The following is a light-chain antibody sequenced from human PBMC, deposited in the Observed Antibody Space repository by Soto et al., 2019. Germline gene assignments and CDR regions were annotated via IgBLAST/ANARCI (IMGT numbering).Light chain of an antibody. V-gene: IGKV1-39*01. CDR3: KHYNSYSEA. Sequence: PSSLSASVGDRVTITCRASQSISSYLNWYQQKPGKAPKLLIYAASSLQSGVPSRFSGSGSGTEFTLTISSLQPDDFATYYCKHYNSYSEAFGQGTKVDNK. CDR2: AAS. J-gene: IGKJ1*01. CDR1: QSISSY.